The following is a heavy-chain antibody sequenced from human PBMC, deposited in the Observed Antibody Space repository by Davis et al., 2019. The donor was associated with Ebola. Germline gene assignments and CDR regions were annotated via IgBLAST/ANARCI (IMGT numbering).Heavy chain of an antibody. CDR2: FDPEDGET. CDR3: ARWDIVVVPAAIFFDY. V-gene: IGHV1-24*01. J-gene: IGHJ4*02. Sequence: ASVKVSCKVSGYTLTELSMHWVRQAPGKGLEWMGGFDPEDGETIYAQKFQGRVTMTEDTSTDTAYMELRSLRSDDTAVYYCARWDIVVVPAAIFFDYWGQGTLVTVSS. D-gene: IGHD2-2*02. CDR1: GYTLTELS.